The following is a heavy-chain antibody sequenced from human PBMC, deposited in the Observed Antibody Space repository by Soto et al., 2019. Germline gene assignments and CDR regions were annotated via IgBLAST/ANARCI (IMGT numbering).Heavy chain of an antibody. CDR3: ARGHSGTYYRAFDY. J-gene: IGHJ4*02. CDR1: GFTFSSYW. V-gene: IGHV3-74*01. CDR2: ISSDESST. D-gene: IGHD1-26*01. Sequence: GGSLRLSCAASGFTFSSYWMHWVRQAPGKGLVGVSRISSDESSTTYADSVKGRFTISRDNAKNTLYLQMNSLRAEDTAVYYCARGHSGTYYRAFDYWGQGTLVTVSS.